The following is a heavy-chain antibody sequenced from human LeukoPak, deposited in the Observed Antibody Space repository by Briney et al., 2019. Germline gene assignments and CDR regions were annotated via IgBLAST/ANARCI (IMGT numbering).Heavy chain of an antibody. Sequence: PGRSLRLSCAASGFTFDDYAMHWVRQAPGKGLEWVSGISWNSGSIGYADSVKGRFTIPRDNAKNSLYLQMNSLRAEDTALYYCANAYGSLGYSYGLDAFDIWGQGTLVTVSS. J-gene: IGHJ4*02. D-gene: IGHD5-18*01. CDR3: ANAYGSLGYSYGLDAFDI. CDR1: GFTFDDYA. V-gene: IGHV3-9*01. CDR2: ISWNSGSI.